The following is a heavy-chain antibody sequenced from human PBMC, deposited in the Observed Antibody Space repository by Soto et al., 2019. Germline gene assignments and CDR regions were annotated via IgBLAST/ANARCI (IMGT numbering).Heavy chain of an antibody. CDR1: GESFSAYI. V-gene: IGHV4-34*01. CDR2: INHSGSA. D-gene: IGHD6-19*01. J-gene: IGHJ4*02. Sequence: QVQLQQSGAGLLKPSETLSLTCAVYGESFSAYIWTWIRQTPGKGLQWIGQINHSGSASYNPSLKSRVTISVQTSNSHFSLELSSVTAADTAVYYCARGLITGSHYSGGWYYFDSWGQGTQVTVSS. CDR3: ARGLITGSHYSGGWYYFDS.